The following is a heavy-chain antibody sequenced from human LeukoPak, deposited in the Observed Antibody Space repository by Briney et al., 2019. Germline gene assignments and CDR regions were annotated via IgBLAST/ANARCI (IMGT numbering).Heavy chain of an antibody. CDR2: IYSGGSA. CDR1: GFTVSSNY. CDR3: ARVGDGSGWFVY. Sequence: GGSLRLSCAASGFTVSSNYMGWVRQAPGKGLEWVSVIYSGGSAYYADSVKGRFTISRDNSKNTLYLQKNSLRAEDTAVYYCARVGDGSGWFVYWGQGTLVTVSS. J-gene: IGHJ4*02. V-gene: IGHV3-53*01. D-gene: IGHD6-19*01.